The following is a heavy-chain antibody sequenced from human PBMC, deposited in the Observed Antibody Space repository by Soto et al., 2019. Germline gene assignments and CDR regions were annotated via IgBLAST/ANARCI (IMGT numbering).Heavy chain of an antibody. V-gene: IGHV4-34*01. J-gene: IGHJ3*02. D-gene: IGHD1-1*01. CDR3: ARVERGTATTVVDAFDI. CDR2: MSHSGGT. Sequence: QVQLQQWGAGLLKPSETLSLTCAVFGGSVNSGNYYWSWIRQPPGKGLEWIGEMSHSGGTQFNPPLKSRVTISVDTSKNQFSLKMSSVTAADTALYYCARVERGTATTVVDAFDIWGPGTMVTVSS. CDR1: GGSVNSGNYY.